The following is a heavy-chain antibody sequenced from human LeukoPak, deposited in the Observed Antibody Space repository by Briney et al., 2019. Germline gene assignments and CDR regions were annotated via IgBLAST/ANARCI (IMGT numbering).Heavy chain of an antibody. CDR2: ISSSSSYI. J-gene: IGHJ4*02. Sequence: GGSLGLSCAASGFTFSSYSMNCVRQAPGKGLEWVSSISSSSSYIYYADSVKGRFTISRDNAKNSLYLQMNSLRAEDTAVYYCARDPPLATGTSGCDYWGQGTLVTVSS. V-gene: IGHV3-21*01. D-gene: IGHD1-1*01. CDR3: ARDPPLATGTSGCDY. CDR1: GFTFSSYS.